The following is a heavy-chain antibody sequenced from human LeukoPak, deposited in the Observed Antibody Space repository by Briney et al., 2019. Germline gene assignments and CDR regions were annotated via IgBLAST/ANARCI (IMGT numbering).Heavy chain of an antibody. J-gene: IGHJ5*02. CDR2: IYPGDSDT. D-gene: IGHD2-2*01. Sequence: GESLKISCKDSGYSFTSYWIGWVRQMPGKGLEWMGIIYPGDSDTRYSPSFQGQVTISADKSISTAYLQWSSLKASDTAMYYCARKGYCSSTSCPDNWFDPWGQGTLVTVSS. CDR1: GYSFTSYW. CDR3: ARKGYCSSTSCPDNWFDP. V-gene: IGHV5-51*01.